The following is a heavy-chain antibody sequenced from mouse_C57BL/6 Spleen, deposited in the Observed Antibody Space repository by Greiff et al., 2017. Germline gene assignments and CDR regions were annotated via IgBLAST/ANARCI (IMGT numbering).Heavy chain of an antibody. CDR2: INPGSGGT. J-gene: IGHJ3*01. CDR1: GYAFTNYL. V-gene: IGHV1-54*01. Sequence: QVQLQQSGAELVRPGTSVKVSCKASGYAFTNYLIEWVKQRPGQGLEWIGVINPGSGGTNYNEKFKGKATLTADKSSSTAYMQLSSLTSEDSAVYFCARSGYYGSSYGAWFAYWGQGTLVTVSA. D-gene: IGHD1-1*01. CDR3: ARSGYYGSSYGAWFAY.